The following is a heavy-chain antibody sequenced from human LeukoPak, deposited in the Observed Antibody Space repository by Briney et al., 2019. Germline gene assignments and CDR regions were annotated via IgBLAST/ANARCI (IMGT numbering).Heavy chain of an antibody. Sequence: PGGSLRLSCAASGFTFSSYSMNWVRQAPGKGLEWVSSISSSSSYIYYADSVKGRFTISRDNAKNSLYLQMNRLRAEDTAVYYCARVSGFGIAVANGYFDYWGQGTLVTVSS. CDR2: ISSSSSYI. CDR1: GFTFSSYS. J-gene: IGHJ4*02. CDR3: ARVSGFGIAVANGYFDY. V-gene: IGHV3-21*01. D-gene: IGHD6-19*01.